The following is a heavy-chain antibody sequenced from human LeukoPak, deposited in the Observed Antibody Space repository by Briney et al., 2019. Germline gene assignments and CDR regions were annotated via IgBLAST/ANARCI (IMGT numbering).Heavy chain of an antibody. CDR3: AREGIVVVPAAIQESYYYYYMDV. V-gene: IGHV1-2*02. Sequence: ASVKVSCKASGYTFTGYYMHWVRQAPGQGLEWMGWINPNSGGTNYAQKFQGRVTMTRDTSTSTVYMELSSLRSEDTAVYYCAREGIVVVPAAIQESYYYYYMDVWGKGTTVTVSS. J-gene: IGHJ6*03. CDR1: GYTFTGYY. CDR2: INPNSGGT. D-gene: IGHD2-2*01.